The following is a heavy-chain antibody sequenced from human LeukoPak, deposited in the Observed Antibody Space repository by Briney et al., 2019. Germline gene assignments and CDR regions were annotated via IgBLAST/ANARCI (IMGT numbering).Heavy chain of an antibody. CDR3: AKGGLVHRFDP. V-gene: IGHV3-23*01. CDR2: ISGSGDNT. J-gene: IGHJ5*02. CDR1: GFTFSSYA. Sequence: HSGGSLRLSCAASGFTFSSYAMSWVRQAPGNGLEWVSGISGSGDNTYYTDSVKGRFTISRDNSKNTLYLQMNSLRADDTAVYYCAKGGLVHRFDPWGQGTLVTVSS.